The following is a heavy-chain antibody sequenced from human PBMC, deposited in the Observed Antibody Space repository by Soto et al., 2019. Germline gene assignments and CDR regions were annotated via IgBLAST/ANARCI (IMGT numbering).Heavy chain of an antibody. D-gene: IGHD4-17*01. J-gene: IGHJ4*02. CDR3: ARGPLYGGQLYFDY. Sequence: PSETLSLTCAVSGVSISSNNWWSWVRQPPGKGLEWIGEMYHTGSTNYNPSLKSRVTISVDKSKNHFSLELNSVTAADTAVYYCARGPLYGGQLYFDYWGQGTLVTVSS. CDR1: GVSISSNNW. CDR2: MYHTGST. V-gene: IGHV4-4*02.